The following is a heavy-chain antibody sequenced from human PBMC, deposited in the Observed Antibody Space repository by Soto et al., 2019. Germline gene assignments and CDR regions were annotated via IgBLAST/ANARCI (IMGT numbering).Heavy chain of an antibody. D-gene: IGHD3-22*01. CDR2: IIPIFGTA. Sequence: ASVKVSCKASGGTFSSYAISWVRQAPGQGLEWMGGIIPIFGTANYAQKFQGRVTITADESTSTAYMELSSLRSEDTAVYYCARDFRLCYDSSGYIHYFDYWGQGPLVTVSS. V-gene: IGHV1-69*13. CDR1: GGTFSSYA. J-gene: IGHJ4*02. CDR3: ARDFRLCYDSSGYIHYFDY.